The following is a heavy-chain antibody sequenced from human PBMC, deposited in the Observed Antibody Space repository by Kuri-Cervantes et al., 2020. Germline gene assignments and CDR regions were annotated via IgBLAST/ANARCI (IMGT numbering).Heavy chain of an antibody. V-gene: IGHV3-21*01. CDR1: GFTFDDYG. Sequence: GESLKISCAASGFTFDDYGMSWVRQAPGKGLEWVSSISSSSSYIYYADSVKGRFTISRDNAKNSLYLQMNSLRAEDTAVYYCARLYGETYWYFDLWGRGTLVTVSS. J-gene: IGHJ2*01. D-gene: IGHD4-17*01. CDR3: ARLYGETYWYFDL. CDR2: ISSSSSYI.